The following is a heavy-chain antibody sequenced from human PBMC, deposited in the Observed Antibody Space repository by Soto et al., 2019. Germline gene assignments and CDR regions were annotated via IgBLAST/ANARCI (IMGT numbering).Heavy chain of an antibody. CDR3: ARSLRGRPKAY. Sequence: PSETLSLTCAVYGGSFSGYYWSWIRQPPGKGLEWIGEINHSGSTNYNPSLKSRVTISVDTSKNQFSLKLSSVTAADTAVYYCARSLRGRPKAYWGQGTLVTVSS. J-gene: IGHJ4*02. D-gene: IGHD3-10*01. CDR2: INHSGST. V-gene: IGHV4-34*01. CDR1: GGSFSGYY.